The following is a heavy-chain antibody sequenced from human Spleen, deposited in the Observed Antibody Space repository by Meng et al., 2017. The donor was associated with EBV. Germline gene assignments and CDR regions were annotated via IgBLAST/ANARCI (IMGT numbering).Heavy chain of an antibody. CDR2: ISGSGSST. V-gene: IGHV3-23*01. D-gene: IGHD2-15*01. J-gene: IGHJ4*02. Sequence: EVQLLESXXXXVXXGGSLRISCAASGFTFSSYAMSWVRQAPGKGLVWVSAISGSGSSTFYADSVKGRFTISRDNSNNTLYLQINSLRPEDTAVYYCAKDGVVVAATVDYWGRGTLGTVSS. CDR1: GFTFSSYA. CDR3: AKDGVVVAATVDY.